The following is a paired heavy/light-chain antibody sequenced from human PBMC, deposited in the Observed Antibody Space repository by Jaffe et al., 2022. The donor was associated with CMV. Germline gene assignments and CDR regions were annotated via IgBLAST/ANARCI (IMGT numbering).Heavy chain of an antibody. V-gene: IGHV3-11*06. D-gene: IGHD3-3*01. CDR2: ISSSSSYT. Sequence: QVQLVESGGGLVKPGGSLRLSCAASGFTFSDYYMSWIRQAPGKGLEWVSYISSSSSYTNYADSVKGRFTISRDNAKNSLYLQMNSLRAEDTAVYYCARVRIFGVVISGGYNWFDPWGQGTLVTVSS. CDR3: ARVRIFGVVISGGYNWFDP. CDR1: GFTFSDYY. J-gene: IGHJ5*02.
Light chain of an antibody. Sequence: SSELTQDPAVSVALGQTVRITCQGDSLRSYYASWYQQKPGQAPVLVIYGKNNRPSGIPDRFSGSSSGNTASLTITGAQAEDEADYYCNSRDSSGNHQFGGGTKLTVL. CDR2: GKN. CDR1: SLRSYY. CDR3: NSRDSSGNHQ. J-gene: IGLJ2*01. V-gene: IGLV3-19*01.